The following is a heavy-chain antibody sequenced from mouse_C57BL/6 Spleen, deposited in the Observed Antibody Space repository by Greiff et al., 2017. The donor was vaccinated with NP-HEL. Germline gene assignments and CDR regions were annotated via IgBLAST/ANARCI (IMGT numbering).Heavy chain of an antibody. Sequence: EVQLQQSGAELVKPGASVKLSCTASGFNIKDYYMHWVKQRTEQGLEWIGWIDPEDGDTKYAPKFQGKATITADPSSNTAYLQLSSLTSEYSAVYYCARGSNYALDYWGQGTSVTVSS. CDR2: IDPEDGDT. CDR1: GFNIKDYY. CDR3: ARGSNYALDY. J-gene: IGHJ4*01. V-gene: IGHV14-2*01.